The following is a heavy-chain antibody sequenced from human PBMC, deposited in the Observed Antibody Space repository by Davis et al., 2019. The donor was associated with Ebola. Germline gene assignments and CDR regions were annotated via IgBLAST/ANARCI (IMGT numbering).Heavy chain of an antibody. Sequence: SETLSLTCTVSGGSISSYYCSWIRQPPGQGLEWIGYIYYSGSTNYNPSLKSRVTISVDTSKNQFSLKLGSVTAADTAVYYCARGYIVVSTWGQGTLVTVSS. CDR2: IYYSGST. CDR3: ARGYIVVST. J-gene: IGHJ5*02. CDR1: GGSISSYY. V-gene: IGHV4-59*01. D-gene: IGHD2-2*01.